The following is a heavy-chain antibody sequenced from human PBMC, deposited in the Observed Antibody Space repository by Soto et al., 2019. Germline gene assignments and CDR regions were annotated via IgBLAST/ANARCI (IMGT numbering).Heavy chain of an antibody. CDR3: AKEGLGGVGFWSGYFTAYYYYGMDV. Sequence: GSLRLSCAASGFTFSSYAMSWVRQAPGKGLEWVSAISGSGGSTYYADSVKGRFTISRDNSKNTLYLQMNSLRAEDTAVYYCAKEGLGGVGFWSGYFTAYYYYGMDVWGQGTTVTVSS. CDR2: ISGSGGST. CDR1: GFTFSSYA. V-gene: IGHV3-23*01. J-gene: IGHJ6*02. D-gene: IGHD3-3*01.